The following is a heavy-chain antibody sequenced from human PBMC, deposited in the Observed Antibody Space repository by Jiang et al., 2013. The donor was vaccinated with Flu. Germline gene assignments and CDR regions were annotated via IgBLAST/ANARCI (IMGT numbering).Heavy chain of an antibody. J-gene: IGHJ2*01. CDR3: ARDPLPSYYYDSGSQRYFDL. V-gene: IGHV7-4-1*02. Sequence: QSGSELKKPGASVRVSCKASGYTFTSYVMNWVRQAPGQGLEWMGWINTNTGNPTYAQGFTGRFVFSLDTSVSTAYLHISTLRAEDTAVYYRARDPLPSYYYDSGSQRYFDLWGRGTLVTVSS. CDR1: GYTFTSYV. D-gene: IGHD3-10*01. CDR2: INTNTGNP.